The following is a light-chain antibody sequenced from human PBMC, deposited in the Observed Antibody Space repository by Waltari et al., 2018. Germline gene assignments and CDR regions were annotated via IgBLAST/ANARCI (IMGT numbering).Light chain of an antibody. V-gene: IGLV3-25*03. J-gene: IGLJ2*01. CDR3: LSPETRGSWV. CDR2: KNR. CDR1: ALPKKY. Sequence: SYELTQSPSVSLSPGQTARITCRGDALPKKYAYWYQKKPGQAPVLIIFKNRERPSGIPERFSGSTSGTTVTLTITGVQAEDEADYYCLSPETRGSWVFGGGTK.